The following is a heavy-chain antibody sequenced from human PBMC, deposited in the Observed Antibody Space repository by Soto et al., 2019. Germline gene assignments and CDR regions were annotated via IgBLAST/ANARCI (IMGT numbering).Heavy chain of an antibody. CDR2: IIPIFGTA. Sequence: SVKVSCKASGGTFSSYAISWVRQAPGQGLEWMGGIIPIFGTANYAQKFQGRVTITADESTSTAYMELSSLRSEDTAVYYCAANDDFWSGSAYYYYGMDVWGQGTTVTVSS. J-gene: IGHJ6*02. CDR3: AANDDFWSGSAYYYYGMDV. CDR1: GGTFSSYA. D-gene: IGHD3-3*01. V-gene: IGHV1-69*13.